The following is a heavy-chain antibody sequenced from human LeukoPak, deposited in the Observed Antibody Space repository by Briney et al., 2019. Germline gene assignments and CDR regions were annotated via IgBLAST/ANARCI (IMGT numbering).Heavy chain of an antibody. CDR2: ISAYNGNT. J-gene: IGHJ6*02. CDR1: GYTFTSYG. CDR3: ARDWVRRGYPLYYYGMDV. V-gene: IGHV1-18*01. Sequence: GASVKVSCKASGYTFTSYGISWVRPAPGQGLEWMGWISAYNGNTNYAQKLQGRVTMTTDTSTSTAYMELRSLRSDDTAVYYCARDWVRRGYPLYYYGMDVWGQGTTVTVSS. D-gene: IGHD6-13*01.